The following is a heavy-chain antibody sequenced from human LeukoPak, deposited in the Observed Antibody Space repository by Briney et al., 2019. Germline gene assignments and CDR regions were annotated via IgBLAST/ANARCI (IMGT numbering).Heavy chain of an antibody. CDR1: GYTFTSYY. CDR3: ARGASGIRYFDWLHYYYYYYMDV. J-gene: IGHJ6*03. D-gene: IGHD3-9*01. Sequence: SVKVSCKASGYTFTSYYMHWVRQAPGEGLEWMGGIIPIFGTANYAQKFQGRVTITADKSTSTAYMELSSLRSEDTAVYYCARGASGIRYFDWLHYYYYYYMDVWGKGTTVTISS. V-gene: IGHV1-69*06. CDR2: IIPIFGTA.